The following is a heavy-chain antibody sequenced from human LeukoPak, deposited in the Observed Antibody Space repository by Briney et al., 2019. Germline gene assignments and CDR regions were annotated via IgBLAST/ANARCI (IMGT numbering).Heavy chain of an antibody. Sequence: GGSLRLSCAASGFTFSSYGMHWVRQAPGKGLEWVAVIWYDGSNKYYADSVTGRFTISRDNAKNTLYLQMNSLRAEDTAVYYCARRSSGSPPYYFGYWGQGTLVTVSS. V-gene: IGHV3-33*01. CDR3: ARRSSGSPPYYFGY. D-gene: IGHD1-26*01. CDR2: IWYDGSNK. J-gene: IGHJ4*02. CDR1: GFTFSSYG.